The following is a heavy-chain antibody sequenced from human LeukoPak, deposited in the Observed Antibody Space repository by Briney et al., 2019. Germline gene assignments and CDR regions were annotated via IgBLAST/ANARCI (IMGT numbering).Heavy chain of an antibody. V-gene: IGHV3-23*01. D-gene: IGHD3-10*01. J-gene: IGHJ4*02. Sequence: GGSLRLSCAVSGITLSNYGMSWVRQAPGKGLEWVAGLSGSGGGTNYADSVQGRFTISRDNSKNTLYLQMNSLRAEDTAVYFCAKRGVVIRVFLVGFHKEAYYFDSWGQGALVTVSS. CDR1: GITLSNYG. CDR2: LSGSGGGT. CDR3: AKRGVVIRVFLVGFHKEAYYFDS.